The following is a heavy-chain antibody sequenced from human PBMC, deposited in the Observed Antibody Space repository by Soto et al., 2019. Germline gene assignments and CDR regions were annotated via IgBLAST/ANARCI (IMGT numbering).Heavy chain of an antibody. CDR3: ARERDDLAVAGPYYFDY. CDR2: IWYDGSDK. J-gene: IGHJ4*02. D-gene: IGHD6-19*01. Sequence: QVQLVESGGGVVQPGRSLRLSCAASGFTFSSFGMHWVRQAPGRGLEWVAVIWYDGSDKHYADSVKGRFTISRDNSKNTLDLQMNSLRAEDTAVYYCARERDDLAVAGPYYFDYWGQGTLVTVSS. V-gene: IGHV3-33*01. CDR1: GFTFSSFG.